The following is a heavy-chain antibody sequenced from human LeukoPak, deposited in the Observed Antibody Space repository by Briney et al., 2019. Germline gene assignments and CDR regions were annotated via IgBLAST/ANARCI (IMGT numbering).Heavy chain of an antibody. D-gene: IGHD2-15*01. CDR2: ISGSGGST. CDR3: AKGGFCSAGSCYGGFDP. V-gene: IGHV3-23*01. Sequence: GGSLRLSCAASGFTFSNYAMSWVRQAPGKGLEWVSAISGSGGSTWYADSVKGRFTISRDNSKNTLYMQMNSLRVEDTAVYYCAKGGFCSAGSCYGGFDPWGQGTLVTVSS. CDR1: GFTFSNYA. J-gene: IGHJ5*02.